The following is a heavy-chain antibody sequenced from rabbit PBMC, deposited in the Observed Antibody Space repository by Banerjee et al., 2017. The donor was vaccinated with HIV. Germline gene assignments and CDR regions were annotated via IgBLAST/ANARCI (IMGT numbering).Heavy chain of an antibody. CDR3: ARGGRYYSL. D-gene: IGHD6-1*01. CDR2: IYGGSGGNT. Sequence: QEQLEESGGGLVQPEGSLTLTCTASGFTISSSYWICWVRRAPGKGLEYIACIYGGSGGNTYYASWAKGRFTISKTSSTTVTLQMTSLTAADTATYFCARGGRYYSLWGQGTLVTVS. J-gene: IGHJ3*01. V-gene: IGHV1S45*01. CDR1: GFTISSSYW.